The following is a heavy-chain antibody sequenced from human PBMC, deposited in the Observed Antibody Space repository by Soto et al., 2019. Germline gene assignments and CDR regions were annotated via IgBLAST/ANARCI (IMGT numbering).Heavy chain of an antibody. V-gene: IGHV4-39*01. Sequence: SETLSLTCTVSGVSISNSSYYWGWIRRPPGKGLEWIGTIYYSGITYYNPSLKSRVTISVDTSKNQFSLKLTSVTAADTAVYYCARHGSNWGQGTLVTVPQ. CDR1: GVSISNSSYY. CDR2: IYYSGIT. J-gene: IGHJ4*02. CDR3: ARHGSN.